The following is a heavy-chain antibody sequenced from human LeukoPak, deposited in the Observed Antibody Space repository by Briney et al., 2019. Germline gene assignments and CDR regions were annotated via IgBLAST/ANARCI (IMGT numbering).Heavy chain of an antibody. CDR3: ARHPGYSSGWWYFDF. CDR1: LGSLNSNNHY. Sequence: SETLSLTCIHSLGSLNSNNHYWGWIRQPPGKGLEWHGSINYSGTIFYSPSLNSRVTISVDTSGNQFSLKLTSATAADTAVYYCARHPGYSSGWWYFDFWGQGTLVTVSS. D-gene: IGHD5-18*01. V-gene: IGHV4-39*01. J-gene: IGHJ4*02. CDR2: INYSGTI.